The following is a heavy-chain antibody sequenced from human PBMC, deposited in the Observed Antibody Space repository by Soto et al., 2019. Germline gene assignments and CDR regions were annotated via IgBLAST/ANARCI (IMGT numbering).Heavy chain of an antibody. CDR3: ARGIAVAGTAYSYYGMDF. CDR1: GFTFSSYC. Sequence: EVQLVESGGGLVQPGGSLRLSCVTSGFTFSSYCMTWVRQTPGKGLEWVAKIKEDGSEKYYVASVKGRFTVSRDNAKSSLYLQGNSLRAEDTAVYFCARGIAVAGTAYSYYGMDFWGQGTTVTVSS. J-gene: IGHJ6*02. CDR2: IKEDGSEK. D-gene: IGHD6-19*01. V-gene: IGHV3-7*03.